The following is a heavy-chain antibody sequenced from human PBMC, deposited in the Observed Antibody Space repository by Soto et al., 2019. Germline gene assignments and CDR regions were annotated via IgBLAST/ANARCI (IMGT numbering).Heavy chain of an antibody. J-gene: IGHJ3*02. CDR3: VKPVTASGFHI. CDR1: GFTFSNFW. D-gene: IGHD2-21*02. V-gene: IGHV3-7*01. Sequence: EVQVVESGGDLAQPGGSLRLSCAASGFTFSNFWMVWARQAPGKGLEWVATINEDGSVKSYVDSVKGRFTISRDNAKNSLYLQLNSLRAEDTAVYYCVKPVTASGFHIWGQGTMVTVSS. CDR2: INEDGSVK.